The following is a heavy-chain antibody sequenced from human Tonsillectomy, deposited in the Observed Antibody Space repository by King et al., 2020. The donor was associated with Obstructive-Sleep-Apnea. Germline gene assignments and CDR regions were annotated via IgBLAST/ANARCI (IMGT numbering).Heavy chain of an antibody. CDR3: ASSDEMATMRGFDY. J-gene: IGHJ4*02. CDR1: RFTFSTYA. D-gene: IGHD5-24*01. Sequence: VQLVESGGGVVQPGKSLRLSCAASRFTFSTYAMHWVRQAPGKGLEWVAGISYDGSSEYYADSVKGRFTISRDNSKNTLYLQMNSLRDEDTAVYYCASSDEMATMRGFDYWGRGTLVTVSS. CDR2: ISYDGSSE. V-gene: IGHV3-30*04.